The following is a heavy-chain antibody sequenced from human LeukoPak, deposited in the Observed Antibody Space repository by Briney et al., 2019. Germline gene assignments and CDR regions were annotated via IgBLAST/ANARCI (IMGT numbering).Heavy chain of an antibody. CDR1: GYSISNDYY. D-gene: IGHD2-2*02. CDR2: IYHSGST. CDR3: ARLSGAPVRHPIYHFDY. J-gene: IGHJ4*02. Sequence: PSETLSLTCAVSGYSISNDYYWGWVRQPPGKGLEWIGNIYHSGSTYKNPSLKSRLTMSLDTSKNQFSLKLISVTAVDTAMYYCARLSGAPVRHPIYHFDYWGQGTLVTVSS. V-gene: IGHV4-38-2*01.